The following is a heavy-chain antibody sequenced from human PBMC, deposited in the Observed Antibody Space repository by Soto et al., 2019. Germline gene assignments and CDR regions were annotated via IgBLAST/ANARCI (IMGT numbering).Heavy chain of an antibody. CDR1: GFTFSDYS. CDR2: IHSSGDST. Sequence: EVQLLESGGGLVQPGGSLRVSCSASGFTFSDYSMSWVRQAPGKGLEWVSSIHSSGDSTYYEDSVKGRFTISRDNSKNTVFLLKNGLRAEDTAVYYCAKIVIPSAVNDAIDVWGQGTMVSVSS. J-gene: IGHJ3*01. V-gene: IGHV3-23*01. CDR3: AKIVIPSAVNDAIDV. D-gene: IGHD3-16*02.